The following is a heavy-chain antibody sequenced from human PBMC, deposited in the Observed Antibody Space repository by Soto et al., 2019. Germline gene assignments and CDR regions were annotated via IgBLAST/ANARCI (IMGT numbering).Heavy chain of an antibody. V-gene: IGHV3-9*01. D-gene: IGHD2-15*01. J-gene: IGHJ4*02. CDR2: ISRSSDYI. CDR1: GFTFNDYA. CDR3: AKDRYCSGGDCSGGFDY. Sequence: EVQLVESGGGLVQPGRSLRLSCAASGFTFNDYAMHWVRQAPGKGLEWVSRISRSSDYIDYADSVTGRFTVSRDNGKTSLYLQMNSVRTEDTALYYCAKDRYCSGGDCSGGFDYWGQGTLVTVSS.